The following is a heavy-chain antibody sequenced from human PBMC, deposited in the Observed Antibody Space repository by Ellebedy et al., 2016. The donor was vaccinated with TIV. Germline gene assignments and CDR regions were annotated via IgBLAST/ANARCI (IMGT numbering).Heavy chain of an antibody. Sequence: GGSLRLSCAASGFIFSDYYMSWIRQAPGKGLEWISYISSSGTPIYYADSVKGRFTISRDNAKNSLDLQMNSLRVDDTAVYYCARDTRFIDQRHNWFDPWGQGAQVTVSS. CDR1: GFIFSDYY. CDR3: ARDTRFIDQRHNWFDP. J-gene: IGHJ5*02. CDR2: ISSSGTPI. D-gene: IGHD6-25*01. V-gene: IGHV3-11*01.